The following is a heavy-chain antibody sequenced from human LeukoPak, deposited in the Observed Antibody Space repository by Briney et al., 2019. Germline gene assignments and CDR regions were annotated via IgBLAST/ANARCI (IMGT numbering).Heavy chain of an antibody. CDR2: IYSGGHT. CDR1: GFNVSTKY. V-gene: IGHV3-66*01. J-gene: IGHJ4*02. CDR3: AREGGHVVHFDY. D-gene: IGHD2-15*01. Sequence: QPGGSLRLSCAASGFNVSTKYMSWVRQAPGKGLEWVSVIYSGGHTYYADSVKGRFTISRDNAKNSLYLQMNSLRAEDTAVYYCAREGGHVVHFDYWGQGTLVTVSS.